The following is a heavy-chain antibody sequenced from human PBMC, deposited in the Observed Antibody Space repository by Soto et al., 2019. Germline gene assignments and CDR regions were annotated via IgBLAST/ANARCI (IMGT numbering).Heavy chain of an antibody. V-gene: IGHV4-39*01. J-gene: IGHJ4*02. D-gene: IGHD6-19*01. CDR3: TRHGEPGIAVAGPWDY. Sequence: PSETLCLTCTVSGGSITTSDFYWVCIRQAPGKGLEWIATISYSGTTYYSEPLKSRVTASADPSKSHFSLTLTSVTAAHTAVYYCTRHGEPGIAVAGPWDYWGQGTLVPVSS. CDR2: ISYSGTT. CDR1: GGSITTSDFY.